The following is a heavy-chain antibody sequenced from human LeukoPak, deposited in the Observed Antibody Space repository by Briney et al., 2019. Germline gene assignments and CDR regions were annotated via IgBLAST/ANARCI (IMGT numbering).Heavy chain of an antibody. CDR1: GYNFAGYY. J-gene: IGHJ6*03. D-gene: IGHD6-6*01. CDR2: INPNSGGT. Sequence: ASVKVSCKASGYNFAGYYIHWVRQAPGQGLEWMGWINPNSGGTNYAQKFQGRVTMTRDTSISTAYMELSRLRSDDTAVYYCARGGYSSSYYYYMDVWGKGTTVTVSS. V-gene: IGHV1-2*02. CDR3: ARGGYSSSYYYYMDV.